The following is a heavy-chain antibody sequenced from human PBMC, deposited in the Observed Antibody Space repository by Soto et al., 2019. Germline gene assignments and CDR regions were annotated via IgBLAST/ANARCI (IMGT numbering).Heavy chain of an antibody. D-gene: IGHD1-1*01. CDR3: TDVHGEASVYWLDV. CDR1: GLTFSSYA. J-gene: IGHJ5*02. CDR2: ISGSGART. Sequence: PGGSLRLSCASSGLTFSSYAMTWVRQPPGKGLEWVSAISGSGARTYSADSVKGRFTISRDNSKNTLYLQMNSLRVEDTAVYYCTDVHGEASVYWLDVWGQGTLVTVSS. V-gene: IGHV3-23*01.